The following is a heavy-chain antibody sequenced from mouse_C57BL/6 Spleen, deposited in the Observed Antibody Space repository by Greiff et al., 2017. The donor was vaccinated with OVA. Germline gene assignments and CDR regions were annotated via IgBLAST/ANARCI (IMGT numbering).Heavy chain of an antibody. CDR3: ARRDRDNYYAMDY. D-gene: IGHD3-2*01. CDR2: INPYNGGT. Sequence: VQLKESGPVLVKPGASVKMSCKASGYTFTDYYMNWVKQSHGKSLEWIGVINPYNGGTSYNQKFKGKATLTVDKASSTAYMELNSLTSEDSAVYYCARRDRDNYYAMDYWGQGTSVTVSS. V-gene: IGHV1-19*01. CDR1: GYTFTDYY. J-gene: IGHJ4*01.